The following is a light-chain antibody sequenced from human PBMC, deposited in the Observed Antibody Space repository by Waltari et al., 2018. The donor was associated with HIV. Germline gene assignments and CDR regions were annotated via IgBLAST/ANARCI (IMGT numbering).Light chain of an antibody. V-gene: IGLV1-51*01. CDR1: GSTPGNNY. Sequence: QSVLTQPPSVSAAPGQKVTISCSASGSTPGNNYVLWYQQLPGTAPKLLIYDNDKRPSGIPDRFSGSKSGASATLGITGLQTEDEADHYCGTWDSTLSVWVFGGGTKLTVL. CDR3: GTWDSTLSVWV. CDR2: DND. J-gene: IGLJ3*02.